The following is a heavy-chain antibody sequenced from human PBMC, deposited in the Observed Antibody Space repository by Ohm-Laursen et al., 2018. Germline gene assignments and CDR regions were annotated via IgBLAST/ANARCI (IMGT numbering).Heavy chain of an antibody. CDR2: MSSSSSYI. CDR1: GFTFNNYS. V-gene: IGHV3-21*01. CDR3: ARALYSSSFYFDY. D-gene: IGHD6-13*01. Sequence: SLRLSCAASGFTFNNYSMNWVRQAPGKGLEWVSSMSSSSSYIYYADSVKGRFTISRDNAKNSLYLQMNSLRAEDTAVYYCARALYSSSFYFDYWGQGTLVTVSS. J-gene: IGHJ4*02.